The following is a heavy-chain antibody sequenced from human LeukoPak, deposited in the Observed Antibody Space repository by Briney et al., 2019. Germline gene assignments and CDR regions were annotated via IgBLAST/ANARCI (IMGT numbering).Heavy chain of an antibody. CDR3: ARHVSRGSGWSYYYYYYGMDV. V-gene: IGHV4-39*01. CDR2: IYYSGST. D-gene: IGHD6-19*01. J-gene: IGHJ6*02. Sequence: SETLPLTCTVSGGSISSSSYYWGWIRQPPGKGLEWIGSIYYSGSTYYNPSLKSRISISIDRSKNQFSLKLSSVTAADTAVYYCARHVSRGSGWSYYYYYYGMDVWGQGTTVTVSS. CDR1: GGSISSSSYY.